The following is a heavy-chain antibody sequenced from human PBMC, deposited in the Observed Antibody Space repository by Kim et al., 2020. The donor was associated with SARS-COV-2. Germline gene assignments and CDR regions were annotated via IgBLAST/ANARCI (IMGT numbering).Heavy chain of an antibody. D-gene: IGHD3-3*01. V-gene: IGHV4-34*01. CDR3: ARGRAGVVPSPILGLGPYYYDYAMDV. J-gene: IGHJ6*02. CDR2: VNHSGIT. Sequence: SETLSLTCAVYGGSFSAYSWIWIRQAPGKGLEWIGEVNHSGITKYHPSLKSRVTISVDTSKNQFSLKLPSVTAADTAVFYCARGRAGVVPSPILGLGPYYYDYAMDVGRQGPTVPV. CDR1: GGSFSAYS.